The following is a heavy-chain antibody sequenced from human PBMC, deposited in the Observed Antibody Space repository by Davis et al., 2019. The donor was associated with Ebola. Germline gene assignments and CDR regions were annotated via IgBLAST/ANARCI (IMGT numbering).Heavy chain of an antibody. CDR2: ISSSGSTI. Sequence: PGGSLRPSCAAPGFTFSSYRMNRVRKAPGKGLEWVSYISSSGSTISYADTVKGRFTISRPNAKNTLYLQMNSLRAEDTTVYYCTRALDWKKDYYYCGMGVWGQGTTVTVSS. D-gene: IGHD1-1*01. J-gene: IGHJ6*02. V-gene: IGHV3-48*04. CDR1: GFTFSSYR. CDR3: TRALDWKKDYYYCGMGV.